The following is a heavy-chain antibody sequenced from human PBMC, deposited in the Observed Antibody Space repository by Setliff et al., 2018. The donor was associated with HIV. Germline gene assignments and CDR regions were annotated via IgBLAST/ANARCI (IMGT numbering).Heavy chain of an antibody. CDR3: ARKFRPGHGVDV. Sequence: PGGSLRLSCVASRFTFNDYWRSWVRQAPGKGLEWVANIDRDGSETNYVDSVKGRFTIFRDNAKSSMYLQMNSLRAEDTAIYYCARKFRPGHGVDVWGQGTTVTVSS. D-gene: IGHD3-10*01. J-gene: IGHJ6*02. CDR1: RFTFNDYW. V-gene: IGHV3-7*01. CDR2: IDRDGSET.